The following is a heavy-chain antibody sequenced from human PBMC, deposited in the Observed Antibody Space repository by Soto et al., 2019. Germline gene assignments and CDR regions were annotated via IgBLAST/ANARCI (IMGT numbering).Heavy chain of an antibody. J-gene: IGHJ6*02. CDR2: ISSSGAST. V-gene: IGHV3-23*01. CDR3: AKGPTIFGVVISYSFYYGLDV. CDR1: RLTFSSYA. Sequence: GGSLRLSCAASRLTFSSYAMSWVRQAPGKGLEWVSAISSSGASTYSADSVKGRFTISRDNSKNTLYLQMNSLRAEDTAVYYCAKGPTIFGVVISYSFYYGLDVWGQGTTVTVSS. D-gene: IGHD3-3*01.